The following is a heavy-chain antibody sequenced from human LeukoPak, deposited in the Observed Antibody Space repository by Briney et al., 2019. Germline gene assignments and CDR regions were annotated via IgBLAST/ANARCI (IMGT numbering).Heavy chain of an antibody. Sequence: GGSLRLSCAASEFTFSSYSMNWVRQAPGKGLEWVSSISSSSNIYYADSVKGRFAVSRDNAKNEMYLQMNSLRAEDTVVYFCARGAGYCTSTSCHLWSDYWGQGTLVTVSS. CDR1: EFTFSSYS. CDR2: ISSSSNI. D-gene: IGHD2-2*01. CDR3: ARGAGYCTSTSCHLWSDY. J-gene: IGHJ4*02. V-gene: IGHV3-21*01.